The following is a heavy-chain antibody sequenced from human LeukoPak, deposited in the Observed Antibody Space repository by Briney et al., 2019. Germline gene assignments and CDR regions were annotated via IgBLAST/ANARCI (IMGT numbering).Heavy chain of an antibody. CDR2: ISWNSGSI. V-gene: IGHV3-9*03. CDR1: GFTFDDYA. J-gene: IGHJ4*02. Sequence: PGRSLRLSCAASGFTFDDYAMHWVRQAPGKGLEWVPGISWNSGSIGYADSVKGRFTISSDNAKNSLYLQMNSLRAEDMALYYCAKGSSGWYYYFDYWGQGTLVTVSS. D-gene: IGHD6-19*01. CDR3: AKGSSGWYYYFDY.